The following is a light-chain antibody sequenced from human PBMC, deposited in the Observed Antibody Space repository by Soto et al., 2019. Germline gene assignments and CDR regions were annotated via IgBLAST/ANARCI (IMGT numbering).Light chain of an antibody. CDR2: GAS. V-gene: IGKV3-20*01. Sequence: EIVLTQSPGTLSLSPGERATLSCRASQSLSAFLAWYQQQPGQAPRLLIYGASTRATGIPDRFSGSGSGTDFTLTISRLEPEDLGVYYCQQYGFSPMYTFGQGTKLEI. CDR3: QQYGFSPMYT. CDR1: QSLSAF. J-gene: IGKJ2*01.